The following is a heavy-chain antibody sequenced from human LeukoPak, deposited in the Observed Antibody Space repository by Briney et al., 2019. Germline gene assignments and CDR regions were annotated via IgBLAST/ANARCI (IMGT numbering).Heavy chain of an antibody. D-gene: IGHD6-13*01. CDR1: GGSISSSSYY. Sequence: SETLSLTCTVSGGSISSSSYYWGWIRQPPGKGLEWIGSIYYSGSTYYNPSLKSRVTISVDTSKNQFSLKLSSVTAADTAVYYCARDQGGTIAAAGNNFDYWGQGTPVTVSS. CDR2: IYYSGST. J-gene: IGHJ4*02. V-gene: IGHV4-39*07. CDR3: ARDQGGTIAAAGNNFDY.